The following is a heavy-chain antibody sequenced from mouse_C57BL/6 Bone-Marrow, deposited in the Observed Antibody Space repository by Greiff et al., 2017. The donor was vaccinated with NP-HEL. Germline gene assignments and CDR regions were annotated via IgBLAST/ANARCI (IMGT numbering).Heavy chain of an antibody. D-gene: IGHD2-2*01. CDR3: ARILWLRRGDWYFDV. CDR2: IWSGGST. CDR1: GFSLTSYG. J-gene: IGHJ1*03. V-gene: IGHV2-2*01. Sequence: QVQLQQSGPGLVQPSQSLSITCTVSGFSLTSYGVHWVRQSPGKGLEWLGVIWSGGSTDYNAAFISRLSISKDNSKSQVFFKMNSLQADDTAIYYCARILWLRRGDWYFDVWGTGTTVTVSS.